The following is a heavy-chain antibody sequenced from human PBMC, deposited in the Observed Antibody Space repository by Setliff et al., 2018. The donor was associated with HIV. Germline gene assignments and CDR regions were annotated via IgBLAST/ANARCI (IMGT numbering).Heavy chain of an antibody. Sequence: SETLSLTCTVSGGSISSSTYYWGWIRQPPGKGLEWIGNIYYSGSSYYNPSLRSRVTISADTSKNQFSLKLKSVAAADTAVYYCARGEPPTDWGQGTLVTVSS. D-gene: IGHD2-21*01. J-gene: IGHJ1*01. CDR3: ARGEPPTD. CDR1: GGSISSSTYY. V-gene: IGHV4-39*01. CDR2: IYYSGSS.